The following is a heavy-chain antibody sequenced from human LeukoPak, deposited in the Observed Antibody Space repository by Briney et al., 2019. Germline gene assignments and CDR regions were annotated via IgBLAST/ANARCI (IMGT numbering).Heavy chain of an antibody. Sequence: GGSLRLSCAASGFTFSSYSMNWVRQAPGKGLEGVSSISSSSSYIYYADSVKGRFTISRDNAKNSLYLQMNSLRAEDTAVYYCARDGGYSYGYFDYYYYMDVWGKGTTVTISS. CDR2: ISSSSSYI. CDR3: ARDGGYSYGYFDYYYYMDV. CDR1: GFTFSSYS. J-gene: IGHJ6*03. V-gene: IGHV3-21*01. D-gene: IGHD5-18*01.